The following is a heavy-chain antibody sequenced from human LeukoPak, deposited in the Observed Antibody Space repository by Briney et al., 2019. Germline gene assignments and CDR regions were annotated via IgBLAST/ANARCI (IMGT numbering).Heavy chain of an antibody. J-gene: IGHJ4*02. D-gene: IGHD3-10*01. CDR3: ARHSGSYYNFDY. CDR2: IYYSGST. Sequence: SETLSLTCTVSGGSISSYYWSWIRQPPGKGLEWIGYIYYSGSTNYNPSLKSRVTISVGTSKNQFSLKLSSVTAADTAVYYCARHSGSYYNFDYWGQGTLVTVSS. CDR1: GGSISSYY. V-gene: IGHV4-59*08.